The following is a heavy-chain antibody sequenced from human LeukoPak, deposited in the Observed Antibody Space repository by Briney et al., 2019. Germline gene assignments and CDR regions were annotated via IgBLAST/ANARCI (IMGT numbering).Heavy chain of an antibody. D-gene: IGHD2-2*01. J-gene: IGHJ5*02. CDR1: GFTFSDYY. CDR3: ARDYGPRYCSSTSCSNWFDP. CDR2: ISSSGSTI. V-gene: IGHV3-11*01. Sequence: GGSLRLSCAASGFTFSDYYMSWIRQAPGKGLEGVSYISSSGSTISYADSVKGRFTISRDNAKNSLYLQMNSLRAEDTAVYYCARDYGPRYCSSTSCSNWFDPCGQATLVTVSS.